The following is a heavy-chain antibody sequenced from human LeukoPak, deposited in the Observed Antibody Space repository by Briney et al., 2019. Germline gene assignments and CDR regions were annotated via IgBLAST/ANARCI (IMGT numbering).Heavy chain of an antibody. CDR1: GFTFSSYA. J-gene: IGHJ6*03. Sequence: GGSLRLSCAASGFTFSSYAMHWVRQAPGKGLAYVSAISSNGGSTYYANSVKGRFTISRDNSKNTLYLQMGSLRAEDMAVYYCARRAEGATPLYYYYYMDVWGKGTTVTVSS. D-gene: IGHD4/OR15-4a*01. V-gene: IGHV3-64*01. CDR3: ARRAEGATPLYYYYYMDV. CDR2: ISSNGGST.